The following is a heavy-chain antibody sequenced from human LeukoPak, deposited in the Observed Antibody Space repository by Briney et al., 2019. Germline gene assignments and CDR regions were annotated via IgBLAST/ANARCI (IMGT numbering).Heavy chain of an antibody. CDR1: GVSIDSGDYY. Sequence: PSETLSLTCTVSGVSIDSGDYYWSWSRQPPGKGLEWIGEINHSGSTNYNPSLKSRVTISVDTSKNQFSLKLSSVTAADTAVYYCVRDIAAAGGFDYWGQGTLVTVSS. J-gene: IGHJ4*02. CDR3: VRDIAAAGGFDY. V-gene: IGHV4-39*07. D-gene: IGHD6-13*01. CDR2: INHSGST.